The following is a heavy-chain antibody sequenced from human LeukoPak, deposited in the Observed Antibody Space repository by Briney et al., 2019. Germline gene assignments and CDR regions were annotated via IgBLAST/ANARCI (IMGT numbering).Heavy chain of an antibody. CDR1: GGSFSGYY. D-gene: IGHD6-19*01. CDR3: ARGPFSPYSSGWYGAFDI. Sequence: SETLSLTCAAYGGSFSGYYWSWIRQPPGKGLEWIGEINHSGSTNYNPSLKSRVTISVDTSKNQFSLKLSSVTAADTAVYYCARGPFSPYSSGWYGAFDIWGQGTMVTVSS. CDR2: INHSGST. V-gene: IGHV4-34*01. J-gene: IGHJ3*02.